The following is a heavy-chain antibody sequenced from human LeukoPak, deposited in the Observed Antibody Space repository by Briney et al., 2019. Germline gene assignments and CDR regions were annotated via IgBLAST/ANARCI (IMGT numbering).Heavy chain of an antibody. CDR2: IWYDGSNK. D-gene: IGHD7-27*01. J-gene: IGHJ6*02. Sequence: GGSLRLSCAASGFTFSSYGMHWVRQAPGKGLEWVAVIWYDGSNKCYADSVKGRFTISRDNSKNTLYLQMNSLRAEDTAVYYCARETGAYYYYGMDVWGQGTTVTVSS. V-gene: IGHV3-33*01. CDR3: ARETGAYYYYGMDV. CDR1: GFTFSSYG.